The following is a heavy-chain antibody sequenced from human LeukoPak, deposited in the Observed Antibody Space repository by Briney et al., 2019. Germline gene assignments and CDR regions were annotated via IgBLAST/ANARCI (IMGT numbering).Heavy chain of an antibody. V-gene: IGHV5-51*01. CDR2: IYPGDSDT. D-gene: IGHD1-7*01. J-gene: IGHJ4*02. Sequence: GESLKISCKGSGYGFTTNWIGWVRQMPGKGLEWMGIIYPGDSDTRYSPSFQGQVTISADKSISTAYLQWSSLKASDTAMYYCARLGAGNSYYFDYWGQGTLVTVSS. CDR3: ARLGAGNSYYFDY. CDR1: GYGFTTNW.